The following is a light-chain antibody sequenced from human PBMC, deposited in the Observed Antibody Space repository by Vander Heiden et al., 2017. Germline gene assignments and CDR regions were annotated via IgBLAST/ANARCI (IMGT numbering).Light chain of an antibody. CDR3: ATWDDSLVAWV. Sequence: QSVVTQSPSASGTPGQRVTISCSGTNSTIGRHYVLWSQQLPGAAPTLLIYQNHQRPSGVPDRFSASKSGTSASLAISGLRSEYEADYYCATWDDSLVAWVFGGGTKLTVL. J-gene: IGLJ3*02. V-gene: IGLV1-47*01. CDR1: NSTIGRHY. CDR2: QNH.